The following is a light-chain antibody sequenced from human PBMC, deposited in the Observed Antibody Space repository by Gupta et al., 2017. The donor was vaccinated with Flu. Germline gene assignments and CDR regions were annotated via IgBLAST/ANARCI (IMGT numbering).Light chain of an antibody. V-gene: IGLV1-40*01. J-gene: IGLJ3*02. CDR3: QSYDSSLSGSGV. Sequence: QSVLPQPPPVSAAPGPSVTISCTGSSSNIGEGYDVHWYQQLPGAAPKLLIYGNSNRPSGVPDRFSGSKSGTSASLAITXLXAEDEAXYYCQSYDSSLSGSGVFGGGTKLTVL. CDR2: GNS. CDR1: SSNIGEGYD.